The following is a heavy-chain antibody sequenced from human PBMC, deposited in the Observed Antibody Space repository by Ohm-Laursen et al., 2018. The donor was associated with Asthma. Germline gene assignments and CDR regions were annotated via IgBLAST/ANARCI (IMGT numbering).Heavy chain of an antibody. D-gene: IGHD5-18*01. J-gene: IGHJ4*02. CDR2: INPSGGST. V-gene: IGHV1-46*01. CDR3: ARDPTAN. CDR1: GYTFTSYY. Sequence: ASVKVSCKASGYTFTSYYMHWVRQAPGQGLEWMGIINPSGGSTSYAQKFQGRVTMTRDTSISTAYMELNRLRSDDTAVYYCARDPTANWGQGTLVTVSS.